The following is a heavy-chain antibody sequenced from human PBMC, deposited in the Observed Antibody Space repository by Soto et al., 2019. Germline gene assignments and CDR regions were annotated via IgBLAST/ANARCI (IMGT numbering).Heavy chain of an antibody. CDR3: AKAGDDSIGYPPLSIEWQYYFDY. Sequence: GGSLILSCAASGFTFSIYAMSWVRQVPGKGLEWVSSISGSGTSSYYADSVKGRFTFSRDNSKNTLYLQMNSLRAEDTAVYYCAKAGDDSIGYPPLSIEWQYYFDYWGQGSLVTVSS. CDR2: ISGSGTSS. D-gene: IGHD3-22*01. J-gene: IGHJ4*02. V-gene: IGHV3-23*01. CDR1: GFTFSIYA.